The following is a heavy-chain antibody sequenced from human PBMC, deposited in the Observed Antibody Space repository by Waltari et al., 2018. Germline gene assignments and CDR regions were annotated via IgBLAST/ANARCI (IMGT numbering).Heavy chain of an antibody. V-gene: IGHV4-59*01. CDR3: ARVSGEGWSYWYFDL. Sequence: QVQLQESGPGLVKPSETLSLTCTVSGCSISSYYWSWIRQPPGKGLEWIGYIYYSGSTNYNPSLKSRVTISVDTSKNQFSLKLSSVTAADTAVYYCARVSGEGWSYWYFDLWGRGTLVTVSS. D-gene: IGHD2-15*01. CDR2: IYYSGST. J-gene: IGHJ2*01. CDR1: GCSISSYY.